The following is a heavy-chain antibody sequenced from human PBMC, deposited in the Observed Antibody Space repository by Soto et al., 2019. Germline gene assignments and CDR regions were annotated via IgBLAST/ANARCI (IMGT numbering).Heavy chain of an antibody. J-gene: IGHJ5*02. CDR2: IYHSVST. V-gene: IGHV4-30-2*01. CDR1: GRSFSSGGYS. CDR3: ARVPYP. Sequence: SETLAITCTVSGRSFSSGGYSWSWIRQPPGKGLEWIGYIYHSVSTYYNPSLKSQVTISVDRSKNQFSLKLSSVTAADTAVYYCARVPYPWGQGTLVTVSS.